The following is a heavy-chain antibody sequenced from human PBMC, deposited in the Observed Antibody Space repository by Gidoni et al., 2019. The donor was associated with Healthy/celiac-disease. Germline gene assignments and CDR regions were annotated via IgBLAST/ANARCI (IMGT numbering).Heavy chain of an antibody. Sequence: EVQLVESGGGLVKPGGSLRLSCAASGFSFSTYGMHCVRQAPGKGLEWVASMCSSSSYIYYADSMKGRFTVSRDNAKNSLYLQMNSLGAEDTAVYYCARGEAYNDVGCFDYWGQGTLVTVSS. CDR1: GFSFSTYG. J-gene: IGHJ4*02. CDR3: ARGEAYNDVGCFDY. CDR2: MCSSSSYI. D-gene: IGHD1-1*01. V-gene: IGHV3-21*01.